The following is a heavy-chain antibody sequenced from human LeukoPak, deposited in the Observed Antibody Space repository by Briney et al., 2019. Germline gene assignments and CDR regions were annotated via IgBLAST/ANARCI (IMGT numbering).Heavy chain of an antibody. V-gene: IGHV3-7*01. CDR2: IRGDESRK. CDR3: ARDREETTPENYYYGMDV. CDR1: GFSFSSYW. D-gene: IGHD4-17*01. Sequence: GGSLRLSCAASGFSFSSYWMTWLRQAPGKGLEWVANIRGDESRKYYLDSVTGRFTISRDNAKNSLYLQMNSLRAEDTAVYYCARDREETTPENYYYGMDVWGQGTTVTVSS. J-gene: IGHJ6*02.